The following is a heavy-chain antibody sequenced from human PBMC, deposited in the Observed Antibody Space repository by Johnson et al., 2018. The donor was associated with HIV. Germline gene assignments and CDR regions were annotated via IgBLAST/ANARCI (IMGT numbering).Heavy chain of an antibody. D-gene: IGHD6-13*01. CDR1: GFTFSIYG. J-gene: IGHJ3*01. V-gene: IGHV3-30*18. CDR2: ISYDGSNK. Sequence: QVQLVESGGGVVQPGRSLRLSCAASGFTFSIYGMHWVRQAPGKGLEWVAFISYDGSNKYYADSVKGRFTISRDNSKNTLYLQMNSLRAEDTAVYYCAKDSAAGVIWGQGTMVTVSS. CDR3: AKDSAAGVI.